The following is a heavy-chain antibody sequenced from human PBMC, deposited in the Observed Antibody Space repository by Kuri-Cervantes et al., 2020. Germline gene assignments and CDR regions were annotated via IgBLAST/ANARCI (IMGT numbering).Heavy chain of an antibody. V-gene: IGHV3-30*03. CDR3: ARVNYGDYGGYFDY. D-gene: IGHD4-17*01. CDR1: RFTFRSYG. Sequence: GGSLRLSCEASRFTFRSYGMHWVRQAPGKGLEWVTVISYDGSNKYYADSVKGRFTISRDNSKNTLYLQMNSLRAEDTAVYYCARVNYGDYGGYFDYWGQGTLVTVSS. CDR2: ISYDGSNK. J-gene: IGHJ4*02.